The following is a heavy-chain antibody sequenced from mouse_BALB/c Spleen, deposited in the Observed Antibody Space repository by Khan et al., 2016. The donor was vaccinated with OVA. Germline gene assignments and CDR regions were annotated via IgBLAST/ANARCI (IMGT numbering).Heavy chain of an antibody. V-gene: IGHV1S56*01. CDR2: IYPGNVNT. CDR1: GYTFASYY. J-gene: IGHJ4*01. CDR3: AIWGVNHPSDSMDY. D-gene: IGHD1-1*02. Sequence: QVRLQQSGPELVKPGASVKISCKASGYTFASYYIHWVKQRPGQGLEWIGWIYPGNVNTGYNEKFKGKATLAADKSSNTAYIQLRSLTSEDSAVYLCAIWGVNHPSDSMDYRGHGTSVTVSA.